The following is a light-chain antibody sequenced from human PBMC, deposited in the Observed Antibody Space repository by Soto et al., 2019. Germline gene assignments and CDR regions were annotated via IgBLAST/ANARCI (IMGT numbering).Light chain of an antibody. Sequence: EIVVRQSGATRCLWSGARDTLSCRASQSVSSYLAWYQQKPGQAPRLLIYDASNRATGIPARFSGNGTGTDFTLTISSLDPEEFAVYYCQQRSNWITFGQGTRLEIK. J-gene: IGKJ5*01. V-gene: IGKV3-11*01. CDR3: QQRSNWIT. CDR2: DAS. CDR1: QSVSSY.